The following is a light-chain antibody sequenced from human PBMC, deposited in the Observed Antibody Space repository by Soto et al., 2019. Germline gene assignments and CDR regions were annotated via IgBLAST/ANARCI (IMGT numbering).Light chain of an antibody. CDR3: AAWDDSLNGVV. V-gene: IGLV1-44*01. CDR2: SNS. CDR1: TSNVGSNT. J-gene: IGLJ3*02. Sequence: QSVLTQPPSASGTPGQTVTISCSESTSNVGSNTVNWYQQLPGAAPKLLIFSNSQRPSGVPDRFSGSKSGTSASLAISGLQSEDEAHYYCAAWDDSLNGVVFGGGTKLTVL.